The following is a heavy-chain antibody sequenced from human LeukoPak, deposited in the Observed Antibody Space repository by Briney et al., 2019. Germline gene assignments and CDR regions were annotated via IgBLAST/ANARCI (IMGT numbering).Heavy chain of an antibody. CDR1: GFTFSMYS. V-gene: IGHV3-21*01. J-gene: IGHJ6*02. Sequence: PGGSLRLSCAACGFTFSMYSMNWVRQAPGKRLEWVSSITIGSSYRYYADSVKGRFTISRDNAKNSLYLQMNSLRVEDTAVYYCAGTLYNSGWTPLPDIWGQGTTVTVSS. CDR3: AGTLYNSGWTPLPDI. CDR2: ITIGSSYR. D-gene: IGHD6-19*01.